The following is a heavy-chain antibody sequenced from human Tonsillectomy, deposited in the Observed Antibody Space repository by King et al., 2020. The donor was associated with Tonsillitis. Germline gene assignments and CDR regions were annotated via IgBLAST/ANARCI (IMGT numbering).Heavy chain of an antibody. CDR1: GLTFSASP. CDR3: AAADGSETIDY. Sequence: VQLVESGGGLVQPGGSLKLSCAASGLTFSASPMHWVRQASGKGLEWVGRFRTKANTFATIYAAPLKGRFTISRDDSKTTAYLQMNSLETEDTAIYYCAAADGSETIDYWGQGTLVTVSP. J-gene: IGHJ4*02. CDR2: FRTKANTFAT. V-gene: IGHV3-73*02. D-gene: IGHD1/OR15-1a*01.